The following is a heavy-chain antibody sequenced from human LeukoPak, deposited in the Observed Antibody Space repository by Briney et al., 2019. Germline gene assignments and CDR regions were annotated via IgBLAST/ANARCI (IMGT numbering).Heavy chain of an antibody. CDR3: ASISLESSSPLFAY. D-gene: IGHD6-6*01. Sequence: KPSETLSLTCTVSGGSISSSSYYWGWIRQPPGKGLEWVGSIYYRGSTYYNPSLKSRVTISVDTSKNQFSLKLSSVTAADTAVYYCASISLESSSPLFAYWGQGTLVTVSS. CDR1: GGSISSSSYY. CDR2: IYYRGST. J-gene: IGHJ4*02. V-gene: IGHV4-39*01.